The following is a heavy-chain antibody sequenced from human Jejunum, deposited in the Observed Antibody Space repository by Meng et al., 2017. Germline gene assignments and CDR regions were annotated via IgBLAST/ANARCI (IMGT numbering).Heavy chain of an antibody. CDR2: VFFSGNT. CDR3: ARGGSAIASWYFDL. Sequence: SETLSLTCTVSGGSISSDSNYWSWIRQPAGKGVEWIGRVFFSGNTNYKPSLKSRVTISVDTSKNQFSLKLSSVTAADTAVYYCARGGSAIASWYFDLWGRGTLVTVSS. J-gene: IGHJ2*01. D-gene: IGHD3-16*01. V-gene: IGHV4-61*02. CDR1: GGSISSDSNY.